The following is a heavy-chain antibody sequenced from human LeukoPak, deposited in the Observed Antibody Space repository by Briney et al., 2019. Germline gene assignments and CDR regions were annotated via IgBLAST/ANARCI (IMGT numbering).Heavy chain of an antibody. D-gene: IGHD5-24*01. Sequence: SETLSPTCTVSGGSVSSGSHSWNWIRQPPGKGLEWIAYIYYSGSTNYNPSLQSRVTISVDTSKNQFSLRLSSVTAADTAVYYCAREDGYNFDYWGQGTLVTVSS. CDR2: IYYSGST. J-gene: IGHJ4*02. V-gene: IGHV4-61*01. CDR1: GGSVSSGSHS. CDR3: AREDGYNFDY.